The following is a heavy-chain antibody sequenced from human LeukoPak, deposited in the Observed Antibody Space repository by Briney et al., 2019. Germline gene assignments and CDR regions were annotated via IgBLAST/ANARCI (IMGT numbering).Heavy chain of an antibody. CDR3: ARYGSGTYRQFDY. Sequence: KPSETLSLTCTVSGGSITTNNYYWGWIRQPPGKGLEWIGYIYYTGSTNYNPSLKSRVTISLDTSKNQFSLKLSSVTAADTAVYYCARYGSGTYRQFDYWGQGTLVTVSS. CDR1: GGSITTNNYY. J-gene: IGHJ4*02. D-gene: IGHD3-10*01. CDR2: IYYTGST. V-gene: IGHV4-61*05.